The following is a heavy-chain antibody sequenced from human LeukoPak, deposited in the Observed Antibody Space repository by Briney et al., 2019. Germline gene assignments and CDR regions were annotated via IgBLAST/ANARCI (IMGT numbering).Heavy chain of an antibody. D-gene: IGHD2-2*03. Sequence: PGGSLRLSCAASGFTFSSYGMHWVRQAPGKGLEWVAFIRYDGSNKYYADSVKGRFTISRDNSKNTLYLQMNSLRAEDTAVYYCAKDMGIVVVPAATDYWGQGTLVTVSS. V-gene: IGHV3-30*02. J-gene: IGHJ4*02. CDR2: IRYDGSNK. CDR3: AKDMGIVVVPAATDY. CDR1: GFTFSSYG.